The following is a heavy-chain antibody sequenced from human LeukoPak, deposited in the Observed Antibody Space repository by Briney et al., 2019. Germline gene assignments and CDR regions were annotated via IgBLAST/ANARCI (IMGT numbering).Heavy chain of an antibody. CDR2: MSGSAGST. J-gene: IGHJ4*02. Sequence: GGSLRLSCAVSGFTISSYAMSWVRQAPGKGLEWISAMSGSAGSTYYADSVKGRITISRDNSKNMLYLEMNSLRAEDTAVYYCAKDGERSLEWSPPLGYWGQGTLVTVSS. CDR1: GFTISSYA. D-gene: IGHD3-3*01. CDR3: AKDGERSLEWSPPLGY. V-gene: IGHV3-23*01.